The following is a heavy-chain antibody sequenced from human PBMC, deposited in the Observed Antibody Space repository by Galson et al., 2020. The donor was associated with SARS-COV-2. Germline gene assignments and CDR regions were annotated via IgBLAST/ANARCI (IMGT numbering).Heavy chain of an antibody. CDR2: IYWNDDK. Sequence: ESGPTLVKPTQTLTLTCTFSGFSLSNSEVGVGWIRQPPGKALEWVALIYWNDDKRYSPSLKSRLTITKDTSKNQVVLRMTNMDPVDPATYYGTHRPLPPYWRSPNGLTGWFDPWCQGTLVTVSS. V-gene: IGHV2-5*01. CDR1: GFSLSNSEVG. CDR3: THRPLPPYWRSPNGLTGWFDP. D-gene: IGHD2-2*01. J-gene: IGHJ5*02.